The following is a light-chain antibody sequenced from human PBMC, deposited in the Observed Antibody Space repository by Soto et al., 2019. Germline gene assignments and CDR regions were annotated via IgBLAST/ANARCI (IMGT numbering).Light chain of an antibody. J-gene: IGKJ5*01. CDR3: QQRSNWRIT. Sequence: EVVLTQSPGTLSLSPGERSTLSCSSSQSVSSSDLAWYQQKPGQAPRLLISGASGRATGIPDRFSASGSGTDFTLTISSLEPEDFAVYYCQQRSNWRITFGQGTRLEIK. CDR1: QSVSSSD. CDR2: GAS. V-gene: IGKV3D-20*02.